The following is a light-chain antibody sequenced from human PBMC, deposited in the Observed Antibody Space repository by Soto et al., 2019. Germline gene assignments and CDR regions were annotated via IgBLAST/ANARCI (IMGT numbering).Light chain of an antibody. CDR2: AAS. CDR3: QQYNNWPRT. Sequence: EVVMTQSPATLSVSPGERATLSCRASQSVRSNLAWYQQKPGQPPRLLIYAASTRVTTIPARFSGSEFGTEFTLTISSLQSEDFAVYYCQQYNNWPRTFGQGTKVDIK. J-gene: IGKJ1*01. V-gene: IGKV3-15*01. CDR1: QSVRSN.